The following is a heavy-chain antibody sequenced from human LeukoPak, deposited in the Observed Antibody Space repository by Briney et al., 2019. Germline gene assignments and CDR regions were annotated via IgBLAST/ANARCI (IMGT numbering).Heavy chain of an antibody. CDR2: IRWKSHNI. Sequence: GRSLRLSCVASGFTYDDYAMLWVRQAPGKALEWISPIRWKSHNIGYAVSVRGRFTVYRDSAENSLSVHLNSLTVDDGDFYFCAKGCSGWSVTYFDTRGQGTLVTVSS. V-gene: IGHV3-9*01. J-gene: IGHJ4*02. D-gene: IGHD6-19*01. CDR3: AKGCSGWSVTYFDT. CDR1: GFTYDDYA.